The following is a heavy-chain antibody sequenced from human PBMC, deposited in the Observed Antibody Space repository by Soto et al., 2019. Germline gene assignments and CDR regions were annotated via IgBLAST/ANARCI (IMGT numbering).Heavy chain of an antibody. V-gene: IGHV2-5*02. CDR3: ARQQLVLQSIDY. Sequence: QITLKESGPTLVKPTQTLTLTCAFSGFSLSTSRLGVGWIRQPPGKALEWLALIYWDDDKRYSPSLKSKLTITKDTSKNRVVLTMTNMDPVDTATYYCARQQLVLQSIDYWGQGTLVTVSS. CDR2: IYWDDDK. J-gene: IGHJ4*02. CDR1: GFSLSTSRLG. D-gene: IGHD6-13*01.